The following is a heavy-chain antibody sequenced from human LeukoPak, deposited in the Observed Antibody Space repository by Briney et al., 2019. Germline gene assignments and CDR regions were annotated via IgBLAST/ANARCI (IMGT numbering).Heavy chain of an antibody. D-gene: IGHD3-16*02. V-gene: IGHV3-30*02. CDR3: ARSDYVWGSYRDAFDI. CDR2: IRYDGSNK. Sequence: GGSLRLSCAAPGLTFSRYAMHWVRQAPGKGLEWVAFIRYDGSNKYYADSVKGRFTISRDNAKNSLYLQMNSLRAEDTAVYYCARSDYVWGSYRDAFDIWGQGTMVTVSS. CDR1: GLTFSRYA. J-gene: IGHJ3*02.